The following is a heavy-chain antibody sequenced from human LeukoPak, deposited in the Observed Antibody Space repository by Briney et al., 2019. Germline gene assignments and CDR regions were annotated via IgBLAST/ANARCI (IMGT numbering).Heavy chain of an antibody. V-gene: IGHV4-59*02. D-gene: IGHD3-10*01. CDR2: IHYSGTT. CDR3: ARDLYGSGPFDI. Sequence: NPGGSLRLSCAASGFTVSSNYMSWVRQAPGKGLEWIGYIHYSGTTTYNPSLKSRVTMSVDTSKNQFSLRLRSVTAADTAVFYCARDLYGSGPFDIWGQGTMLTVSS. J-gene: IGHJ3*02. CDR1: GFTVSSNY.